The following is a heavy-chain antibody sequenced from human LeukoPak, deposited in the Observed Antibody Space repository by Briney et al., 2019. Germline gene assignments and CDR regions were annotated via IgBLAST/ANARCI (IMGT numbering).Heavy chain of an antibody. CDR2: ISYDGSNK. D-gene: IGHD3-10*01. V-gene: IGHV3-30*04. Sequence: GGSLRLSCAASGFTFSSYAMHWVRQAPGKGLEWVAVISYDGSNKYYADSVKGRFTISRDNSKNTLYLQMNSLRAEDTAVYYCARGQRGPYFDYWGQGTLVTVSS. CDR3: ARGQRGPYFDY. CDR1: GFTFSSYA. J-gene: IGHJ4*02.